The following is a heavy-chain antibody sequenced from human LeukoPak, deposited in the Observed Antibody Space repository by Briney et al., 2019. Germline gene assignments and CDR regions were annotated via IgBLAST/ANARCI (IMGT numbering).Heavy chain of an antibody. D-gene: IGHD6-13*01. J-gene: IGHJ5*02. CDR1: GGSISSYY. V-gene: IGHV4-4*07. CDR2: IYTSGST. CDR3: ASSRFSYSSWDGINWFDP. Sequence: SETLSLTCTVSGGSISSYYWSWIRQPAGKGLEWIGRIYTSGSTNYNPSLKSRVTMSVDTSKNQFSLKLSSVTAADTAVYYCASSRFSYSSWDGINWFDPWGQGTLVTVSS.